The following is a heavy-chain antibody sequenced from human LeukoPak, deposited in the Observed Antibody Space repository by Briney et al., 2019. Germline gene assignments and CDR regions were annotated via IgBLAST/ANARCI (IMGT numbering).Heavy chain of an antibody. CDR3: ARRPQLLGYGMDV. CDR2: IKQDGSEK. CDR1: GFTFSSYW. Sequence: GGSLRLSCAASGFTFSSYWMSWVRQAPGKGLEWVANIKQDGSEKYYVDSVKGRSTISRDNAKNSLYLQMDSLRAEDTAVYYCARRPQLLGYGMDVWGQGTRVTVYS. D-gene: IGHD2-2*01. J-gene: IGHJ6*02. V-gene: IGHV3-7*01.